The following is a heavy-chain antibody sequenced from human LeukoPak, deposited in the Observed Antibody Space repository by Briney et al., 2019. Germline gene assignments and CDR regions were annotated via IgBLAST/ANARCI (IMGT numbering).Heavy chain of an antibody. CDR1: GFTFSSYW. CDR3: ARDSSYYDFWSGYYTGAFDI. Sequence: GGSLRLSCAASGFTFSSYWMSWVRQAPGKGLEWVANIKQDGSEKYCVDSVKGRFTISRDNAKNSLYLQMNSLRAEDTAVYYCARDSSYYDFWSGYYTGAFDIWGQGTMVTVSS. CDR2: IKQDGSEK. J-gene: IGHJ3*02. V-gene: IGHV3-7*01. D-gene: IGHD3-3*01.